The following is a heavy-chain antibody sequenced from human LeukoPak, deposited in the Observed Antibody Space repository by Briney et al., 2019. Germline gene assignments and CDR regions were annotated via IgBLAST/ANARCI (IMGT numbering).Heavy chain of an antibody. D-gene: IGHD4-17*01. CDR1: GFTFSSYG. Sequence: KAGGSLRLSCAASGFTFSSYGMHWVRQAPGKGLEWVAFIRYDGSNKYYADSVKGRFTISRDNSKNTLYLQMNSLRAEDTAVYYCAKDDYTVRGGLADYWGQGTLVTVSS. CDR3: AKDDYTVRGGLADY. J-gene: IGHJ4*02. V-gene: IGHV3-30*02. CDR2: IRYDGSNK.